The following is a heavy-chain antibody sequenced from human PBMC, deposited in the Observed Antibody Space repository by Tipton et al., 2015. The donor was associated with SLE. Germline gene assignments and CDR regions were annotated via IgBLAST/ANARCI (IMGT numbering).Heavy chain of an antibody. V-gene: IGHV4-59*12. CDR1: GASINSNF. J-gene: IGHJ3*02. CDR2: IYSGGST. Sequence: TLSLTCTVSGASINSNFWSWIRQSPGKGLEWIGYIYSGGSTKYNPYFESRVTTSIDTSKNQFSLKLSSVTAADTAVYYCARGLGVVVAVAFDIWGQGTMVTVSS. CDR3: ARGLGVVVAVAFDI. D-gene: IGHD2-15*01.